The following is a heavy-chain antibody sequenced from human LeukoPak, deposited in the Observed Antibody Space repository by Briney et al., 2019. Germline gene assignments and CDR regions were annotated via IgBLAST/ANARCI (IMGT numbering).Heavy chain of an antibody. J-gene: IGHJ4*02. CDR1: GYTFTNYY. CDR2: INPSGGST. V-gene: IGHV1-46*01. D-gene: IGHD5-18*01. CDR3: ARSQGGAYSYGTDY. Sequence: ASVKVSCKASGYTFTNYYMQWVRQAPGQGVEWMGIINPSGGSTDYAQKFQGRVSMTRDTSTSTVYMELNSLRSEDTAVYYCARSQGGAYSYGTDYWGQGTLVTVSS.